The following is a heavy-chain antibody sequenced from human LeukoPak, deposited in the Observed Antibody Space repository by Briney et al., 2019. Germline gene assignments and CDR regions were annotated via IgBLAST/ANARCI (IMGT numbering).Heavy chain of an antibody. D-gene: IGHD3-10*01. Sequence: SGPALVKPTQTLTLTCTFSGFSLSTSGMCVSWIRQPPGKALEWLARIDWDDDKYYSTSLKTRLTISKDTSKNQVVLTMTNMDPVDTATYYCARIKLDYYGYYYYYYGMDVWGQGTTVTVSS. CDR3: ARIKLDYYGYYYYYYGMDV. CDR1: GFSLSTSGMC. J-gene: IGHJ6*02. V-gene: IGHV2-70*11. CDR2: IDWDDDK.